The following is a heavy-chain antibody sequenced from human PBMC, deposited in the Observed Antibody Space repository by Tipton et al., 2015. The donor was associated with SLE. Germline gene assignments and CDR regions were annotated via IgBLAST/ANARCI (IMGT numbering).Heavy chain of an antibody. D-gene: IGHD4-17*01. V-gene: IGHV4-39*07. CDR1: GGSISSGSYY. J-gene: IGHJ1*01. Sequence: TLSLTCTVSGGSISSGSYYWAWIRQSPGKGLEWIGNVYHSGSTYYNPSLQSRATFSVDTSRNQFSLKLSSVTAADTAVYYCARGRGGTTVIPEYFQYWGLGTLVTVSS. CDR3: ARGRGGTTVIPEYFQY. CDR2: VYHSGST.